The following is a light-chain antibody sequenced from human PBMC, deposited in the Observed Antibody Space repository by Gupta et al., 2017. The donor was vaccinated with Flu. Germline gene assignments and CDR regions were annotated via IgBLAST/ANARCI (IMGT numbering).Light chain of an antibody. V-gene: IGKV1-5*03. J-gene: IGKJ1*01. CDR3: QQYKSSSQE. Sequence: DIQMTQSPSTLSASVGDRVTITCRASQSISSWLAWYQQKPGKAPKLLIYQASRLEGGVPSRFSGSGSGTEFTLTISSLQPDDFATYYCQQYKSSSQEFGQGTKVEIK. CDR1: QSISSW. CDR2: QAS.